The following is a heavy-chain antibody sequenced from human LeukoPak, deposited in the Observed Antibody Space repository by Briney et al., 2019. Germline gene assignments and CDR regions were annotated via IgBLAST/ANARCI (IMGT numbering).Heavy chain of an antibody. J-gene: IGHJ4*02. D-gene: IGHD4-17*01. CDR3: ARDIDPNYGDSYLDY. CDR2: ISPSGGST. Sequence: ASVKVSCKAFGYTFTSNYMHWVRQAPGQGPEWMGVISPSGGSTTYAQKFQGRVTLTRDMSTSTDYLELSSLRSDDTAVYYCARDIDPNYGDSYLDYWGQGTLVTVSS. CDR1: GYTFTSNY. V-gene: IGHV1-46*01.